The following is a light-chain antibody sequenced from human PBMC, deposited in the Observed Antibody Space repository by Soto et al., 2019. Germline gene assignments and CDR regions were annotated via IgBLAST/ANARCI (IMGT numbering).Light chain of an antibody. Sequence: EILMTPSPDTLSVSPAPRATLSCRASQSVSSNLAWYQHKPGQAPRLLMYGASTRATGGPARCSGSGSGTEFTLAISSLQSEDFAVYYCQQYTDWPLTFGQGARWIS. CDR1: QSVSSN. CDR2: GAS. V-gene: IGKV3-15*01. CDR3: QQYTDWPLT. J-gene: IGKJ1*01.